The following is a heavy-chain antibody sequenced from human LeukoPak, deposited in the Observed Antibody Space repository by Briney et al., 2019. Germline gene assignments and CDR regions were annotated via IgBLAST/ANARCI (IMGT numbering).Heavy chain of an antibody. J-gene: IGHJ6*03. CDR1: GYTFSNYD. Sequence: ASVKVSCKASGYTFSNYDVNWVRQASGQGLEWMGWMNTNSGNTGYSQKFQGRVTITRNTSISTAYMELSTLRSEYTAVYYCARVNYGAPAGSYYMDVWGKGTMVIVSS. D-gene: IGHD6-13*01. CDR3: ARVNYGAPAGSYYMDV. V-gene: IGHV1-8*03. CDR2: MNTNSGNT.